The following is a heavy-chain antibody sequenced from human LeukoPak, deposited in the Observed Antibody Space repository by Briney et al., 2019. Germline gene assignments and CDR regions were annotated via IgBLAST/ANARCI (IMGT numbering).Heavy chain of an antibody. D-gene: IGHD5-18*01. CDR3: ARGGRGYSYGLDS. V-gene: IGHV4-31*03. J-gene: IGHJ5*01. Sequence: SETLSLTCTVSGDSMNSFTYFWTWIRQHPGKGLEWIGYVFYSGGTYLNPSLKRRPTMSSDTPNNQFSLHLTSVTAADTAVYYRARGGRGYSYGLDSWGQGIPVTVSS. CDR1: GDSMNSFTYF. CDR2: VFYSGGT.